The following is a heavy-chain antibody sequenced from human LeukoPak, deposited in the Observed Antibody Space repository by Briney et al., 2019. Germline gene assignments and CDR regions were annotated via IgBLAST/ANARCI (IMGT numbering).Heavy chain of an antibody. V-gene: IGHV3-48*02. CDR1: GFTFSSYS. CDR2: ISSSTI. CDR3: ASFPPSTGDFEY. D-gene: IGHD2-8*02. Sequence: GGSLRLSCAASGFTFSSYSMNWVRQAPGKGLEWVSYISSSTIYYADSVKGRFTISRDNAKNSLYLQMNSLRDEDTAVYYCASFPPSTGDFEYWGQGTLVAVSS. J-gene: IGHJ4*02.